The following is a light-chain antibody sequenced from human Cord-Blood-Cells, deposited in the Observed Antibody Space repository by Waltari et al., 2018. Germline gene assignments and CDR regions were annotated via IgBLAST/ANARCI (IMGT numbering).Light chain of an antibody. CDR3: AAWDDSLSGWV. J-gene: IGLJ3*02. CDR1: SSDIGSNS. V-gene: IGLV1-47*01. CDR2: RNN. Sequence: SVLTQPPSPSGTPGQGVPISCSGSSSDIGSNSVYWYQQLPGTPPQLLLNRNNQRPSGVPERFSGAKAGTSASLAISGLRSEDEADYYCAAWDDSLSGWVFGGGTKLTVL.